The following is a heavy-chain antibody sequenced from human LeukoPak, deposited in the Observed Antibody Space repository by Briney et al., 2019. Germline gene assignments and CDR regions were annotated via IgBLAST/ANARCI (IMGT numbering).Heavy chain of an antibody. D-gene: IGHD3-16*01. Sequence: SETLSLTCTVSGGSISSNSYYWVWHPQPPGKGLEWIGSIYYSASTYYTPSLKSRVTISVDTSKNQFSLKLSSVTAADTAVYYCARESRGYVWEFPFDYWGQGTLVTVSS. V-gene: IGHV4-39*07. CDR3: ARESRGYVWEFPFDY. CDR1: GGSISSNSYY. CDR2: IYYSAST. J-gene: IGHJ4*02.